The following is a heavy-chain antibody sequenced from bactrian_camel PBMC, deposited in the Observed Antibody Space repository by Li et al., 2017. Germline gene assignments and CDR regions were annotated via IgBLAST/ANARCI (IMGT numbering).Heavy chain of an antibody. CDR3: AADWGNYYAPEAFGL. V-gene: IGHV3S53*01. Sequence: HVQLVESGGGSVQAGGSLRLSCAASGYTYSRYCMGWFRQAPGKEREGVAGIDSAGRITYARSVKGRFTISQDNAKNTVYLQMNSLKPEDTALYYCAADWGNYYAPEAFGLWGRGTQVTVS. D-gene: IGHD5*01. J-gene: IGHJ6*01. CDR1: GYTYSRYC. CDR2: IDSAGRI.